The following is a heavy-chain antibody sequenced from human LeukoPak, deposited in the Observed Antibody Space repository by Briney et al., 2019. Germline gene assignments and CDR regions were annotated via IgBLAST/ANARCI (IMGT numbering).Heavy chain of an antibody. Sequence: ASVKVSCTASGYTFTSYYMHWVRQAPGQGREWMGIINPSGGSTSYAQKFQGRVTMTRDMSTSTVYMELSSLRSEDTAVYYCARTLGATIPSVNWFDPWGQGTLVTVSS. V-gene: IGHV1-46*01. CDR1: GYTFTSYY. J-gene: IGHJ5*02. CDR3: ARTLGATIPSVNWFDP. CDR2: INPSGGST. D-gene: IGHD1-26*01.